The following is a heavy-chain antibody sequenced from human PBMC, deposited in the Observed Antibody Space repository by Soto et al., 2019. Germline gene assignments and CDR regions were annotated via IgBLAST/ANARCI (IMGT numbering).Heavy chain of an antibody. Sequence: QVQLVESGGGVVQPGRSLRLSCAASGFTFSSYAMHWVRQAPGKGLEWVAVISYDGSNKYYADSVKGRFTISRDNSKNTLYLQMNSLRAEDTAVYYCARDSSAGFDYRCQGTMVTVS. CDR1: GFTFSSYA. CDR3: ARDSSAGFDY. J-gene: IGHJ4*02. V-gene: IGHV3-30-3*01. CDR2: ISYDGSNK.